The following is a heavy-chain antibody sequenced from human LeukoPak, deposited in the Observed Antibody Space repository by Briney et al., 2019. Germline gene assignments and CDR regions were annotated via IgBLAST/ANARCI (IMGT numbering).Heavy chain of an antibody. V-gene: IGHV3-30*18. CDR3: AKDQGGGLRYFDWFYFDY. CDR2: ISYDGSNK. D-gene: IGHD3-9*01. CDR1: GFTFSSYG. J-gene: IGHJ4*02. Sequence: GGSLRLSCAASGFTFSSYGMHWVRQAPGKGLEWVAVISYDGSNKYYADSVKGRFTISRENSKNTLYLQMNSLRAEDTAVYYCAKDQGGGLRYFDWFYFDYWGQGTLVTVSS.